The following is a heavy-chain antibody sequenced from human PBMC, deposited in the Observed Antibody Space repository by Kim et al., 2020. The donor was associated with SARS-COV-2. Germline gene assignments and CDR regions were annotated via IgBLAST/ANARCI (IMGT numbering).Heavy chain of an antibody. V-gene: IGHV1-69*13. J-gene: IGHJ4*02. CDR2: IIPIFGTA. CDR1: GGTFSNYA. CDR3: ARDAGWSWDLYYFDY. Sequence: SVKVSCKASGGTFSNYAISWVRQAPGQGLEWMGGIIPIFGTANYAQKFQGRVTITADESTSTAYMELSSLRSEDTAVYYCARDAGWSWDLYYFDYWGQGTLVTVSS. D-gene: IGHD1-26*01.